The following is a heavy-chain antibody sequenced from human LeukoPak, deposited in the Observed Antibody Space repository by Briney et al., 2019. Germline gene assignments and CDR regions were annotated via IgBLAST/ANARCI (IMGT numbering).Heavy chain of an antibody. V-gene: IGHV3-23*01. D-gene: IGHD3-22*01. CDR3: AKKYYYDSSGYLLEDYFDY. J-gene: IGHJ4*02. CDR1: GFTFSSYA. Sequence: PAGSLRLSCAASGFTFSSYAMSWVRQAPGKGLEWVSAISGSGGSTYYADTVKGRFTISRDNSKNTLYLQMNSLRAEDTAVYYCAKKYYYDSSGYLLEDYFDYWGQGTLVTVSS. CDR2: ISGSGGST.